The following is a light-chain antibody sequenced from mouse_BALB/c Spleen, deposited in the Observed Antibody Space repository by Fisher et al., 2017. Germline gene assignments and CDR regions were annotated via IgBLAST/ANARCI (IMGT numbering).Light chain of an antibody. Sequence: TQSPSSMYASLGERVTITCKASQDINSYLSWFQQKPGKSPKTLIYRANRLVDGVPSRFSGSGSGQDYSLTISSLESEDFADYYCVQYAQFPYTFGGGTKLEIK. CDR3: VQYAQFPYT. V-gene: IGKV14-111*01. CDR1: QDINSY. J-gene: IGKJ2*01. CDR2: RAN.